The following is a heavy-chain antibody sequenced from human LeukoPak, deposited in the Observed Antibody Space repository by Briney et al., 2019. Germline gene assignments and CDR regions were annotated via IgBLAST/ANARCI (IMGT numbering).Heavy chain of an antibody. D-gene: IGHD3-22*01. Sequence: PSETLSLTCTVSGGSISSYYWSWIRQPPGKGLEWIGYIYYSGSTNYNPSLKSRVTISVDTSKNQFSLKLSSVTAADTAVYYCAREYDSSGFLSLEPPGYFDYWGQGTLVTVSS. J-gene: IGHJ4*02. CDR1: GGSISSYY. V-gene: IGHV4-59*12. CDR2: IYYSGST. CDR3: AREYDSSGFLSLEPPGYFDY.